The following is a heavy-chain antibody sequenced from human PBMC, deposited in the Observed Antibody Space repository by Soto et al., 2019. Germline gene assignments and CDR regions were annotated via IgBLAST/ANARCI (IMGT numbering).Heavy chain of an antibody. J-gene: IGHJ6*03. Sequence: GGSLRLSCAASGFTFSSYGMHWVRQAPGKGLEWVAVIWYDGSNKYYADSLKGRFTISRDNSKNTLYLQMNSLRAEDTAVYYCARDSRYYDFWSGYYSPSYYYYYMDVWGKGTTVTVSS. CDR3: ARDSRYYDFWSGYYSPSYYYYYMDV. D-gene: IGHD3-3*01. CDR1: GFTFSSYG. CDR2: IWYDGSNK. V-gene: IGHV3-33*01.